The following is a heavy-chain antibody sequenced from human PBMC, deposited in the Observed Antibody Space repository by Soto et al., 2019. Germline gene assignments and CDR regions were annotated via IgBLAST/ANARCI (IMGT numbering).Heavy chain of an antibody. J-gene: IGHJ3*02. CDR2: ILVGART. CDR1: GFTCSSYD. CDR3: AKATATGGGAFDI. V-gene: IGHV3-23*01. Sequence: GGSLRLSCAASGFTCSSYDMSWVRQAPGKGLEWVSTILVGARTYYVDSVKGRFTISRDNSKNTVYLQMNSLTAGDTALYYCAKATATGGGAFDICGQGTMVTVSS. D-gene: IGHD2-8*02.